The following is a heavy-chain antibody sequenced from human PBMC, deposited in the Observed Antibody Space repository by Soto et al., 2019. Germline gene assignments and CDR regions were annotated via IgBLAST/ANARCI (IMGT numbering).Heavy chain of an antibody. CDR1: GFTFSSYA. D-gene: IGHD6-19*01. CDR3: AKDLGSGWSNLDH. J-gene: IGHJ4*02. V-gene: IGHV3-23*01. Sequence: SLRLSCAASGFTFSSYAMSWVRQAPGKGLEWVSAISGSGGSTYYADSVKGRFTISRDNSKNTLYLQMNNLRAEDTAVYYCAKDLGSGWSNLDHWGQGTLVTVSS. CDR2: ISGSGGST.